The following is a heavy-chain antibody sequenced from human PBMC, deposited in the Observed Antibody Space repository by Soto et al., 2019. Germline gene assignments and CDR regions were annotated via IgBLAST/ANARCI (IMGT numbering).Heavy chain of an antibody. J-gene: IGHJ4*02. V-gene: IGHV4-34*01. CDR3: ARGGLSRGGLYY. CDR2: INHSGST. D-gene: IGHD3-10*01. CDR1: DGSSNNYY. Sequence: QVQLQQSGAGLLKPSETLSLTCAVYDGSSNNYYWSWIRQLPGKGLEWIGEINHSGSTYYNASLKSRVTISEDTSKKQLSLELRFVTAADTAVYYCARGGLSRGGLYYWGQGTLVTVSS.